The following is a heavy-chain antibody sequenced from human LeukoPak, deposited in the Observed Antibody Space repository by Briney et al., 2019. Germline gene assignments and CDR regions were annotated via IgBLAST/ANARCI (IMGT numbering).Heavy chain of an antibody. D-gene: IGHD2-2*03. CDR3: ARGLDIVVVPAGSGYFDY. CDR2: INNSGST. Sequence: SETLSLTCAVYGGSFSGYYWSWIRQPPGKGLEGIGEINNSGSTNYNPSLKSRVTISVDTSKNQFSLKLSSVTAADTAVYYCARGLDIVVVPAGSGYFDYWGQGTLVTVSS. V-gene: IGHV4-34*01. J-gene: IGHJ4*02. CDR1: GGSFSGYY.